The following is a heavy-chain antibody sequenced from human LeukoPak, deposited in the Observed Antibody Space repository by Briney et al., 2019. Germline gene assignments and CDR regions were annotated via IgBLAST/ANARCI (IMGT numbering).Heavy chain of an antibody. CDR2: INPNSGGT. CDR3: ASSGSSIQFDP. CDR1: GYTFTDYY. D-gene: IGHD1-26*01. Sequence: ASVKVSCKASGYTFTDYYFHWVRQAPGQGLEGMGWINPNSGGTVYAQIFQGRVTMTRDTSISIVYMELSSLRSDDTAVYYCASSGSSIQFDPWGQGTLVTVSS. V-gene: IGHV1-2*02. J-gene: IGHJ5*02.